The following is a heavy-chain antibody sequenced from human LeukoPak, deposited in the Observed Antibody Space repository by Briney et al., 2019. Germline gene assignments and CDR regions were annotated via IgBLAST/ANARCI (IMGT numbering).Heavy chain of an antibody. CDR2: IIPIFGTA. CDR3: ARVSGYYFYFDY. Sequence: SVKVSCKVSGYTLTELSMHWVRQAPGQGLEWMGGIIPIFGTANYAQKFQGRVTITADESTSTAYMELSSLRSEDTAVYYCARVSGYYFYFDYWGQGTLVTVSS. CDR1: GYTLTELS. D-gene: IGHD3-22*01. V-gene: IGHV1-69*13. J-gene: IGHJ4*02.